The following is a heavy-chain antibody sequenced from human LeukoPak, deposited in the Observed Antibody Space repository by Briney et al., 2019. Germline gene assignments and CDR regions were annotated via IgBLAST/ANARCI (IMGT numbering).Heavy chain of an antibody. CDR3: ARTYYYGSGSYAPRFDY. V-gene: IGHV4-34*01. J-gene: IGHJ4*02. D-gene: IGHD3-10*01. CDR2: INHSGST. Sequence: SETLSLTCAVYGESFSDYYWNWIRQPPGKGLEWIGEINHSGSTNYNPSLKSRVTISVDTSKNQFSLKLSSVTAADTAVYYCARTYYYGSGSYAPRFDYWGQGTLGTVSS. CDR1: GESFSDYY.